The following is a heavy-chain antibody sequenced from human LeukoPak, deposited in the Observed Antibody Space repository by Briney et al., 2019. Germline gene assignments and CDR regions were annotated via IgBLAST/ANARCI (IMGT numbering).Heavy chain of an antibody. J-gene: IGHJ4*02. V-gene: IGHV3-53*01. Sequence: GGSLRLSCAASGFTVSSNYMSWVRQAPGKGLEWVSVIYSGGSTYYADSVKGRFTISRDNSKNTLYLQMNSLRAEDTAVYYCAKGRHPTAPPYYFDYWGQGTLVTVSS. D-gene: IGHD4-17*01. CDR2: IYSGGST. CDR1: GFTVSSNY. CDR3: AKGRHPTAPPYYFDY.